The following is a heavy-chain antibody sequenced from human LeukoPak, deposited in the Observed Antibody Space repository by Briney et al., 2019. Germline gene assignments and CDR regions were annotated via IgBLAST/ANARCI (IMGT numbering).Heavy chain of an antibody. J-gene: IGHJ4*02. CDR1: GFTFSSYA. V-gene: IGHV3-30-3*01. CDR2: ISYDGSNK. CDR3: ARPHASSGWTFDY. D-gene: IGHD6-19*01. Sequence: GRSLRRSCAASGFTFSSYAMHWVRQAPGKGLEWVAVISYDGSNKYYADSVKGRFTISRDNSKNTLYLQMNSLRAEDTAVSYCARPHASSGWTFDYWGQGTLVTVSS.